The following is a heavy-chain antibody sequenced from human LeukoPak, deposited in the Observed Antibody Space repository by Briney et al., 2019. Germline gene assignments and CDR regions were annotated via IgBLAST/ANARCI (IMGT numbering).Heavy chain of an antibody. Sequence: PGGSLRLSCAASGFTFSSCWMSWVRQAPGKGLEWVANIKQDGSEKYYVDSVKGRFTISRDNAKNSLYLQMNSLRAEDTAVYYCAKSVDYDILTGYCGLDYWGQGTLVTVSS. CDR2: IKQDGSEK. J-gene: IGHJ4*02. CDR1: GFTFSSCW. CDR3: AKSVDYDILTGYCGLDY. V-gene: IGHV3-7*03. D-gene: IGHD3-9*01.